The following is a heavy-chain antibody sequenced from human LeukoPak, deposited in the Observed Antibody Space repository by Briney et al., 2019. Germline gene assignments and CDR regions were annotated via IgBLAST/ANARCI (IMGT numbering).Heavy chain of an antibody. D-gene: IGHD1-26*01. CDR3: VRHVPFGGSYYFDY. V-gene: IGHV5-51*01. CDR1: GYTFTSYW. Sequence: GESLKICCKGSGYTFTSYWIGWVRQMPGKGLEWLGIISPVDSDTRYSPSFQGQVTISADKSISTAYLQWNSLKASDTAMYYCVRHVPFGGSYYFDYWGQGSLVTVSS. CDR2: ISPVDSDT. J-gene: IGHJ4*02.